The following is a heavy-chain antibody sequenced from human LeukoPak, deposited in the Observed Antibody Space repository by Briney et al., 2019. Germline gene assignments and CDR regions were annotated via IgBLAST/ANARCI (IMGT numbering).Heavy chain of an antibody. V-gene: IGHV1-69*05. J-gene: IGHJ3*02. CDR3: AKEEYGGVDGSHRGMAAFDI. D-gene: IGHD3-16*01. CDR2: IIPIFGTA. CDR1: GGTFSSYA. Sequence: ASVKVSCKVSGGTFSSYAISWVRQAPGQGLEWMGGIIPIFGTANYAQKFQGRVTITTDESTSTAYMELSSLRAEDTAVYYCAKEEYGGVDGSHRGMAAFDIWGQGTMVTVSS.